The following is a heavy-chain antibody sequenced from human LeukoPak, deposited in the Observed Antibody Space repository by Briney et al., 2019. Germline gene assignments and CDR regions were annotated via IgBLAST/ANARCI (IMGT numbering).Heavy chain of an antibody. CDR1: GFTFSTYG. V-gene: IGHV3-30*02. D-gene: IGHD3-10*02. Sequence: PGGSLRLSCAASGFTFSTYGMHWVRQAPGKGLEWVAFITYDGINKYYADSVKGRFTISRDNAKNSLYLQMNSLRAEDTAVYYCAELGITMIGGVWGKGTTVTISS. CDR2: ITYDGINK. CDR3: AELGITMIGGV. J-gene: IGHJ6*04.